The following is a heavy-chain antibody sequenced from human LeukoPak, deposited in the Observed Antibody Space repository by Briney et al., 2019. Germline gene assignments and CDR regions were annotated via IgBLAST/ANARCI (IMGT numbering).Heavy chain of an antibody. CDR2: INPNSGGT. J-gene: IGHJ6*03. V-gene: IGHV1-2*02. Sequence: GASVKVSCKASGYTFTGYYMHWVRQAPGQGLEWMGWINPNSGGTNYAQKFQGRVTMTRDTSISTAYMELSRLRSDDTAVYDCAREGPDVTSFGPDYYYYYMDVWGKGTTVTVSS. CDR1: GYTFTGYY. CDR3: AREGPDVTSFGPDYYYYYMDV. D-gene: IGHD2-21*02.